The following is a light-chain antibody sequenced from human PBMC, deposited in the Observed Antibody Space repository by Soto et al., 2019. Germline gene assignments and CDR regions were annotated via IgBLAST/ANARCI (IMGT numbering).Light chain of an antibody. CDR3: QQYGSSGT. CDR1: QSVSSN. CDR2: GAS. Sequence: EIVMTQSPATLSVSPGERATLSCRASQSVSSNLAWYQQKPGQAPRLLIYGASTRATGIPARFSGSGSGTEFTLTISSLQSEDFAVYYCQQYGSSGTFGQWTKVDIK. V-gene: IGKV3-15*01. J-gene: IGKJ1*01.